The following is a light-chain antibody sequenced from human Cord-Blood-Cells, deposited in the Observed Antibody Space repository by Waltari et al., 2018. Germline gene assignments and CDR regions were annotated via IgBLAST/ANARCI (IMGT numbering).Light chain of an antibody. J-gene: IGKJ1*01. CDR1: PSVSSSY. Sequence: EIVLTQSPGTLSLSPGERATLSCRASPSVSSSYLAWYQQTPGQAPRLLIYGASSRATGIPDRFSGSGSGTDFTRTISRLEPEDFAVYYCQQYGSSPTWTFGQGTKVEIK. V-gene: IGKV3-20*01. CDR3: QQYGSSPTWT. CDR2: GAS.